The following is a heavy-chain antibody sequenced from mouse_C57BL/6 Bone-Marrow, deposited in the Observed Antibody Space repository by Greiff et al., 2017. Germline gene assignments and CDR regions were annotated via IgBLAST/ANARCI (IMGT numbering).Heavy chain of an antibody. Sequence: EVQLVESGEGLVKPGGSLKLSCAASGFTFSSYAMSWVRQTPEKRLEWVAYISSGGDYTNYADNVKGRFTFARDNARNTLYLQMSSLKSEDTAMYYCTGFGDYVRCCAMDYGGRGTSVTVSS. D-gene: IGHD2-4*01. J-gene: IGHJ4*01. V-gene: IGHV5-9-1*02. CDR1: GFTFSSYA. CDR2: ISSGGDYT. CDR3: TGFGDYVRCCAMDY.